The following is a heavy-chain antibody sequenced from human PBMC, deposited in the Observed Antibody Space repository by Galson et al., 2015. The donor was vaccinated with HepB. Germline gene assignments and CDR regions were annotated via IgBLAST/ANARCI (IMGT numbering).Heavy chain of an antibody. CDR3: AREGGGSYYFRFDY. Sequence: SVKVSCKASGDTFSSYTISWVRQAPGQGLEWMGRIIPFLDMANYAQNFQGRVTLTADKSTSTAYMELSSLKSEDTAVYYCAREGGGSYYFRFDYWGQGALVTVSS. D-gene: IGHD1-26*01. CDR2: IIPFLDMA. J-gene: IGHJ4*02. CDR1: GDTFSSYT. V-gene: IGHV1-69*04.